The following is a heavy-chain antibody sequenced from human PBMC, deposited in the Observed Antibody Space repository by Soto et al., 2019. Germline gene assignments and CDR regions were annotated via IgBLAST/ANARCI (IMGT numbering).Heavy chain of an antibody. V-gene: IGHV3-15*01. Sequence: EVQLVESGGGLVKPGGSLRLSCAASGLIFSNAWLTWVRQAPGKGLEWVGRIKSKTDGGTTDYAAPVKGRFTISRDDSKTTVYLKMNSLKSENPPVYYFLPAADIDYGGQGTLVTVSS. CDR2: IKSKTDGGTT. CDR1: GLIFSNAW. D-gene: IGHD2-2*01. CDR3: LPAADIDY. J-gene: IGHJ4*02.